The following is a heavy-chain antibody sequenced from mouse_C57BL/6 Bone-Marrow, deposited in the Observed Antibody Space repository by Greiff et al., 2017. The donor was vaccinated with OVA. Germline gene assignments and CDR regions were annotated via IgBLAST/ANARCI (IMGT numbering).Heavy chain of an antibody. V-gene: IGHV1-7*01. D-gene: IGHD1-1*01. Sequence: VQLQQSGAELAKPGASVKLSCKASGYTFTSYWMHWVKQRPGQGLEWIGYINPSSGYTKYNQKFKDKATLTADKSTSTAYMQLSILTYEDTAVYYCARYNTVVAVDYWGQGTTLTVSS. CDR1: GYTFTSYW. CDR3: ARYNTVVAVDY. J-gene: IGHJ2*01. CDR2: INPSSGYT.